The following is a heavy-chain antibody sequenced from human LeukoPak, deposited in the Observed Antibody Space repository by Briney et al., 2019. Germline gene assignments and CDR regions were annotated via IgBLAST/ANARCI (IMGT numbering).Heavy chain of an antibody. CDR3: AREWWELLSPSYYFDY. D-gene: IGHD1-26*01. Sequence: PGGSLRLSCAASGFTFSSYGMHWVRQAPGKGLEWVAVIWYDGSNKYYADSVKGRFTISRDNSKNTLYLQMNSLRAEDTAVYYCAREWWELLSPSYYFDYWGQGTLVTVSS. V-gene: IGHV3-33*01. J-gene: IGHJ4*02. CDR1: GFTFSSYG. CDR2: IWYDGSNK.